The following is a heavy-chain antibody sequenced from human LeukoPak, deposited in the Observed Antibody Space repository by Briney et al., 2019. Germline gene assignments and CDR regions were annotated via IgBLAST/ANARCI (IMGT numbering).Heavy chain of an antibody. V-gene: IGHV4-38-2*02. J-gene: IGHJ6*03. CDR1: GYSISTNYY. CDR3: VTPRSWELSDMAV. D-gene: IGHD1-26*01. CDR2: VYHNGET. Sequence: SETLSLTCTVSGYSISTNYYWAWIRQSPGTGLEWIGSVYHNGETYYNPSLKSRVIISVDTSKNEFSLRLNSVTAADTAVYYCVTPRSWELSDMAVWGKGTTVIVSS.